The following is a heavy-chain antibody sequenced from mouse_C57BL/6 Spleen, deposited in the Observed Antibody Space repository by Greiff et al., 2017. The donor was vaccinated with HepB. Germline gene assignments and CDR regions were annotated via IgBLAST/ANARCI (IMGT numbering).Heavy chain of an antibody. CDR2: ISSGGDYI. CDR3: TREGGSSYWYFDV. D-gene: IGHD1-1*01. CDR1: GFTFSSYA. Sequence: EVQGVESGEGLVKPGGSLKLSCAASGFTFSSYAMSWVRQTPEKRLEWVAYISSGGDYIYYADTVKGRFTISRDNARNTLYLQMSSLKSEDTAMYYCTREGGSSYWYFDVWGTGTTVTVSS. V-gene: IGHV5-9-1*02. J-gene: IGHJ1*03.